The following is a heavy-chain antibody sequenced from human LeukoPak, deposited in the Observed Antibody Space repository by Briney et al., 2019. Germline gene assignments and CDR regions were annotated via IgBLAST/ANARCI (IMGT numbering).Heavy chain of an antibody. Sequence: ASVKVSCKASGYTFTSYDINWVRQATGQGLEWMGWTNPNSGNTGYAQKFQGRVTITRNTSISTAYMELSSLRSDDTAVYYCARDDILTGEYYMDVWGKGTTVTVSS. D-gene: IGHD3-9*01. CDR1: GYTFTSYD. V-gene: IGHV1-8*03. CDR3: ARDDILTGEYYMDV. CDR2: TNPNSGNT. J-gene: IGHJ6*03.